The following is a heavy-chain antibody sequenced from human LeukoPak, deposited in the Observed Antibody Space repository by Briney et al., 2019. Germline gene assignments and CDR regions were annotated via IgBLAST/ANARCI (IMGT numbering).Heavy chain of an antibody. CDR3: ARVHPEKGYCSGGSCYGPYDY. D-gene: IGHD2-15*01. CDR1: GGSFGGYY. J-gene: IGHJ4*02. Sequence: PSETLSLTCAVYGGSFGGYYWSWIRQPPGKGLEWIGEINHSGSTNYNPSLKSRVTISVDTSKNQFSLKLSSVTAADTAVYYCARVHPEKGYCSGGSCYGPYDYWGQGTLVTVSS. V-gene: IGHV4-34*01. CDR2: INHSGST.